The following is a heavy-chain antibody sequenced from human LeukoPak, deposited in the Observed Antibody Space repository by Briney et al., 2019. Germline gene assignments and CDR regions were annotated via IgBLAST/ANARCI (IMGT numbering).Heavy chain of an antibody. J-gene: IGHJ4*02. V-gene: IGHV3-23*01. CDR1: GFTFSSYA. CDR2: ISGSGGST. D-gene: IGHD2-2*01. CDR3: AKTQLRGYCSRTSCLYFDY. Sequence: GGSLRLSCAASGFTFSSYAMSWVRQAPGKGLEWVSAISGSGGSTYYADSVKGRFTISRDNSKNTLYLQMNSLRAEDTAVYYCAKTQLRGYCSRTSCLYFDYWGQGTLVTVSS.